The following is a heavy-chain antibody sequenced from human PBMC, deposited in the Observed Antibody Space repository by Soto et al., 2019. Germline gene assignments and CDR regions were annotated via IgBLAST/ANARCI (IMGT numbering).Heavy chain of an antibody. V-gene: IGHV4-59*01. D-gene: IGHD3-22*01. CDR1: GGSISSYY. CDR3: AGSSYDKTSFDY. J-gene: IGHJ4*02. Sequence: SETLSLTCTVSGGSISSYYWSWIRQPPGKGLEWIGHIYYSGTTNYNPSLKSRVTISVDTSKNQFSLKPSSVTAADTAVYYCAGSSYDKTSFDYWGQGTLVTVSS. CDR2: IYYSGTT.